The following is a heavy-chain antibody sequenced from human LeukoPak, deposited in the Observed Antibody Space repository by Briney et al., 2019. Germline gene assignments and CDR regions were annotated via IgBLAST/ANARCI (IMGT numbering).Heavy chain of an antibody. CDR3: ARVAPYYDSSGYYSYYFDY. V-gene: IGHV4-4*07. D-gene: IGHD3-22*01. CDR1: GGSISSYY. J-gene: IGHJ4*02. Sequence: SETLSLTCTVSGGSISSYYWSWIRQPAGQGLEWISRVYTSRSSNYNPSLKSRVTMSVDTSKIQYYLKLSSVTAADTAVYYCARVAPYYDSSGYYSYYFDYWGQGTLVTVSS. CDR2: VYTSRSS.